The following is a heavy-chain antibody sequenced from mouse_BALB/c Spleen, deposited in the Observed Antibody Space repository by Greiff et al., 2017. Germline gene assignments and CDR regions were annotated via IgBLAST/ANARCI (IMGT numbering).Heavy chain of an antibody. Sequence: QVQLKESGPGLVQPSQSLSITCTASGFSLTSYGVHWVRQSPGKGLEWLGVIWSGGSTDYNAAFISRLSISKDNSKSQVFFKMNSLQANDTAIYYCARKGDYYGKGYFDVWGAGTTVTVSS. CDR1: GFSLTSYG. CDR3: ARKGDYYGKGYFDV. CDR2: IWSGGST. D-gene: IGHD1-1*01. V-gene: IGHV2-2*02. J-gene: IGHJ1*01.